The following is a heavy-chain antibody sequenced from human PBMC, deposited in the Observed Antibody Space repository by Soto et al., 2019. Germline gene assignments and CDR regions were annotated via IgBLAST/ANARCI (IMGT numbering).Heavy chain of an antibody. V-gene: IGHV3-30*18. D-gene: IGHD1-26*01. CDR1: GFTFSIYA. Sequence: QVQLVESGGGVVQPGRSLRVSCAASGFTFSIYAMHWVRQAPGTGLEWVAVISYDGTKTYYADSVKGRFTISRDNSKNTEYRPMNSLRDEDTAVDYSAKGRSRRRLWVKDPFDYWGRGTVVTVS. J-gene: IGHJ4*02. CDR2: ISYDGTKT. CDR3: AKGRSRRRLWVKDPFDY.